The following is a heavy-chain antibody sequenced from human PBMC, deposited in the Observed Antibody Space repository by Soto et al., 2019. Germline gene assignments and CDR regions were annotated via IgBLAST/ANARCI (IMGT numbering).Heavy chain of an antibody. J-gene: IGHJ6*02. V-gene: IGHV6-1*01. CDR3: ARDIAAAGTHPYYYYGMDV. CDR1: GDSVSSNTAA. CDR2: TYYRSKWYN. D-gene: IGHD6-13*01. Sequence: QTLSLTCGISGDSVSSNTAAWNWIRQSLSRGLEWLGRTYYRSKWYNDYAVSVKSRITINPDTSKNQFSLQLNSVTPEDTAVYYCARDIAAAGTHPYYYYGMDVWGQGTTVTVSS.